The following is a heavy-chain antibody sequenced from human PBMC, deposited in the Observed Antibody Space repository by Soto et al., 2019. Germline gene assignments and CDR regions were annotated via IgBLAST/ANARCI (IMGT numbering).Heavy chain of an antibody. J-gene: IGHJ4*02. CDR1: SYSISSGYY. CDR3: ARERGSSSWEDY. V-gene: IGHV4-38-2*02. D-gene: IGHD6-13*01. Sequence: SETLSLTCAVSSYSISSGYYWGWIRQPPGKGLEWIGSISHTGTTYYNPSLKSRVTISVDTSKNQFSPRLSSVTAADTAIYYCARERGSSSWEDYWGQGTLVTVSS. CDR2: ISHTGTT.